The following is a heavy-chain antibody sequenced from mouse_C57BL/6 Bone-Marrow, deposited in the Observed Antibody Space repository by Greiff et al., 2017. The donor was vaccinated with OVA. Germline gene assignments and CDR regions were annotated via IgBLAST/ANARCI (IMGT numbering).Heavy chain of an antibody. CDR3: ARGGRTVVDYAMDY. CDR2: INPGSGGT. J-gene: IGHJ4*01. Sequence: LVESGAELVRPGTSVKVSCKASGYAFTNYLIEWVKQRPGQGLECIGVINPGSGGTNYNEKFKGKATLTADKSSSTAYMQLSSLTSEDSAVYFCARGGRTVVDYAMDYWGQGTSVTVSS. D-gene: IGHD1-1*01. V-gene: IGHV1-54*01. CDR1: GYAFTNYL.